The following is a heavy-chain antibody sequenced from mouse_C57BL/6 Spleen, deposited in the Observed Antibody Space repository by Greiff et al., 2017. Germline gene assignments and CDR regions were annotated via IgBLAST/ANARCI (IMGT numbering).Heavy chain of an antibody. CDR1: GYTFTDYY. D-gene: IGHD1-2*01. J-gene: IGHJ2*01. CDR3: ARDVTSALDY. Sequence: QVQLQQSGAELVRPGASVKMSCKASGYTFTDYYINWVKQRPGQGLEWIARIYPGSGNTYYNEKFKGKATLTADKSSSTAYMQLSSLTSEGSAVYFCARDVTSALDYWGQGTTLTVAS. V-gene: IGHV1-76*01. CDR2: IYPGSGNT.